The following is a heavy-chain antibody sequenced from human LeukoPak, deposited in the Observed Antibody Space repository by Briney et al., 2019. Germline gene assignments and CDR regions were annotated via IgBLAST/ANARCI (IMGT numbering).Heavy chain of an antibody. Sequence: GGSLRLSCAASGFTFSSYWMTWVRQAPGKGLEWVANVKLDGSEKYYMDSVRGRFTISRDNAKNSLYLQMDSLSAEDTAVYYCVIEAFGIWGPGTLVTVSS. V-gene: IGHV3-7*01. CDR2: VKLDGSEK. J-gene: IGHJ3*02. CDR1: GFTFSSYW. CDR3: VIEAFGI.